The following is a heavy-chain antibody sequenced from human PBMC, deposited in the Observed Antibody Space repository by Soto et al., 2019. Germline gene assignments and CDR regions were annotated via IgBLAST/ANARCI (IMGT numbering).Heavy chain of an antibody. J-gene: IGHJ4*02. Sequence: VKLVESGGGVVQPGGSLXXSXXXXXXXXXIYXMXXXXXAPXXXLEWVALISYDGSNQYYADSVKGRFTISRDNSKNTLFLQMNSLRADDTAVYYCAKDQASGQGSFDSWGQGTLVTVSS. V-gene: IGHV3-30*18. CDR2: ISYDGSNQ. CDR1: XXXXXIYX. CDR3: AKDQASGQGSFDS.